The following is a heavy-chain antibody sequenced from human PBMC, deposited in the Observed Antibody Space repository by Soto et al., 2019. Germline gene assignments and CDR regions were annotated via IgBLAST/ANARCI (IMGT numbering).Heavy chain of an antibody. CDR2: INHSGSP. J-gene: IGHJ3*01. D-gene: IGHD1-20*01. CDR3: ARRDIDNWNQGHAFGF. CDR1: GAPFSAYS. Sequence: SETLPLTSAVSGAPFSAYSWSWIRKPPGNGPEWSGQINHSGSPNYNPSLKSRVTMSVDTSENHFSLRLNYVTAADTAVYYCARRDIDNWNQGHAFGFWGQGTRVTVSS. V-gene: IGHV4-34*01.